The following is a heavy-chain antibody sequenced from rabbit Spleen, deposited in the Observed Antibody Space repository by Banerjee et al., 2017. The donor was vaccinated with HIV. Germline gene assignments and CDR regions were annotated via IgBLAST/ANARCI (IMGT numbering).Heavy chain of an antibody. CDR3: ARDSAMMTMVITGYYLNL. J-gene: IGHJ4*01. D-gene: IGHD2-1*01. CDR1: GVSFSISSY. CDR2: IDSGNSDFN. V-gene: IGHV1S40*01. Sequence: QLLEESGGDLVKPGASLTLTCTASGVSFSISSYMCWVRQAPGKVLEWIACIDSGNSDFNYFATWAKGRFTISKTSSTTVTLEMTSLTGADTATYFCARDSAMMTMVITGYYLNLWGQGTLVTVS.